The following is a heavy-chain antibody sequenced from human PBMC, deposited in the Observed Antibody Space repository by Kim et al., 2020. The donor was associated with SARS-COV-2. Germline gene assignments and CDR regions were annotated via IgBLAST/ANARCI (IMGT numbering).Heavy chain of an antibody. J-gene: IGHJ3*02. CDR1: GFTFDDYA. V-gene: IGHV3-9*01. D-gene: IGHD2-21*01. CDR3: AKDLMIATGSDAFDI. Sequence: GGSLRLSCAASGFTFDDYAMHWVRQAPGKGLEWVSGISWNSGSTGYADSVKGRFTISRDNAKNSLYLQMNSLRAEDTALYYCAKDLMIATGSDAFDIWGQRTMLTVSS. CDR2: ISWNSGST.